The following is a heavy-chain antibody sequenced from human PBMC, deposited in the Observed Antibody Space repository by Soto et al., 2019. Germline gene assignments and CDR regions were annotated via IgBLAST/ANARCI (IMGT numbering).Heavy chain of an antibody. CDR1: GFSFSSYA. V-gene: IGHV3-23*01. CDR2: ISGSGADT. Sequence: EVQLLESGGGLVQPGGSLRLSCAATGFSFSSYAMTWVRQAPGKGLEWVSAISGSGADTYYADSVKGRFTISRDNSKNTVYVQMNSLGADDTAIYYCAKAGTRYCSGGSCYSKGFDPWGQGTLVTVSS. CDR3: AKAGTRYCSGGSCYSKGFDP. D-gene: IGHD2-15*01. J-gene: IGHJ5*02.